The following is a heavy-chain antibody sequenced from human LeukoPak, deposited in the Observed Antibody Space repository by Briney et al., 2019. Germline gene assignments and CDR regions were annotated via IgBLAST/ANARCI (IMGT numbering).Heavy chain of an antibody. D-gene: IGHD4-17*01. CDR3: ARHPYGVLDY. Sequence: HAGGSLRLSCAASGFTVSNNYMSWVRQAPGKGLEWVSVIYSGGSTYYADSVKGRFTISRDNSKNTLYLQMNSLRAEDTAVYYCARHPYGVLDYWGQGTLVTVSS. CDR2: IYSGGST. V-gene: IGHV3-66*04. CDR1: GFTVSNNY. J-gene: IGHJ4*02.